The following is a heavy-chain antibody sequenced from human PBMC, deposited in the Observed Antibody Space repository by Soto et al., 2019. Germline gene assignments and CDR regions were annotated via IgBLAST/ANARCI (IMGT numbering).Heavy chain of an antibody. J-gene: IGHJ6*02. V-gene: IGHV5-51*01. CDR2: IYPGDSDA. Sequence: ESLKLSFNGSGYPFTNYWIGWVRQMPGKGLEWMGIIYPGDSDAKYNPSFQGQVTISADKSITTTYLRWTSLKASDTAIYYCAASIFYYGMDVWGQGTTVTVSS. CDR1: GYPFTNYW. CDR3: AASIFYYGMDV.